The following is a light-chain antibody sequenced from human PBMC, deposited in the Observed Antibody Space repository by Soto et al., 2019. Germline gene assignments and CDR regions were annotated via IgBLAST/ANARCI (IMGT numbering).Light chain of an antibody. V-gene: IGLV2-23*02. Sequence: QSALTQPASVSGSPGQSITISCTGTSSDVGKYNLVAWYQHHPGKGPKLIIYEVTERPSGVSNRFSGSKSGNTASLTISGLQAEDETDYYCCSYAGSRSFVFGTGTKVTVL. J-gene: IGLJ1*01. CDR3: CSYAGSRSFV. CDR2: EVT. CDR1: SSDVGKYNL.